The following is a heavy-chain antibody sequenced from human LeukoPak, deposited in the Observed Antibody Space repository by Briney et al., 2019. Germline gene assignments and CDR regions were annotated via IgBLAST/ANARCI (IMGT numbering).Heavy chain of an antibody. J-gene: IGHJ4*02. CDR1: GGSLSGYY. CDR2: INHSGRT. CDR3: ARLEAYYDFWSGYFGY. V-gene: IGHV4-34*01. D-gene: IGHD3-3*01. Sequence: SETLSLTCAVYGGSLSGYYWTWIRQPPGKGLEWIGEINHSGRTNYNPSLTSRVTISLDTPKNHFSLKLSSMTAADTAVYYCARLEAYYDFWSGYFGYWGQGTLVTVSS.